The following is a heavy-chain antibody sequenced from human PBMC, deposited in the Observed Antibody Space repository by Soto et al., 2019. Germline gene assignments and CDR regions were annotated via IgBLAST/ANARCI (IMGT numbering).Heavy chain of an antibody. CDR2: INPNSGGT. CDR3: ARGVSVIYYYYYMDV. Sequence: ASVKVSCKASGYTFTDYYMHWLRQAPGQGLEWMGWINPNSGGTIYAQKFQGWVTMTRDTSISTAYMEVSRLRSDDRAVYYCARGVSVIYYYYYMDVWGKGTTVTVSS. V-gene: IGHV1-2*04. D-gene: IGHD2-21*01. CDR1: GYTFTDYY. J-gene: IGHJ6*03.